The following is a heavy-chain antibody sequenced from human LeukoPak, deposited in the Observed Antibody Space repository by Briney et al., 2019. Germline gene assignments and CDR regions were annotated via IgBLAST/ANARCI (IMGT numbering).Heavy chain of an antibody. Sequence: GGSLRLSCAASGFTFSSYGMHWVRQAPGKGLEWVAFIRYDGSNKYYADSVKGRFTISRDNSKNTLYLQMNSLRAEDTAVYYCAKGPRGSGGYYIPPYYFDYWGQGTLVTVSS. CDR1: GFTFSSYG. V-gene: IGHV3-30*02. CDR3: AKGPRGSGGYYIPPYYFDY. D-gene: IGHD3-10*01. J-gene: IGHJ4*02. CDR2: IRYDGSNK.